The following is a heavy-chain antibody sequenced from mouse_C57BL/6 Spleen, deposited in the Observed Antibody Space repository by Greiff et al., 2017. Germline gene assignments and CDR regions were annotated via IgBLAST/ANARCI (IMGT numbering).Heavy chain of an antibody. Sequence: QVQLQQSGPELVKPGASVKISCKASGYAFSSSWMNWVKQRPGKGLEWIGRIYPGDGDTTYNGKFKGKATLTADKSSSTAYMQLSSLTSEDSAVYFCARGSGYGWFAYWGQGTLVTVSA. D-gene: IGHD3-2*02. V-gene: IGHV1-82*01. CDR2: IYPGDGDT. J-gene: IGHJ3*01. CDR3: ARGSGYGWFAY. CDR1: GYAFSSSW.